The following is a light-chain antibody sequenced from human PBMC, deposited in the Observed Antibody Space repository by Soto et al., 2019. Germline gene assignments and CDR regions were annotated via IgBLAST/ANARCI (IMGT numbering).Light chain of an antibody. Sequence: QSALTQPASVSGSPGQSITISCTGTSSDIGGSNSVSWYQQHPGKAPKLMISEVSNRPSGGSLRFSGSKSGSTASLTISGLQADDEADYYCSSSTTGSTPFVFGTGTKVTVL. J-gene: IGLJ1*01. CDR3: SSSTTGSTPFV. CDR1: SSDIGGSNS. CDR2: EVS. V-gene: IGLV2-14*01.